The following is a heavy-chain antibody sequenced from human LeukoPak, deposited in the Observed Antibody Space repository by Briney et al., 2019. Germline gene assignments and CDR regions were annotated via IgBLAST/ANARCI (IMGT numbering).Heavy chain of an antibody. Sequence: SETLSLTCTVSGGSISSSSYYWGWLRQPPGKGREWIGSIYYSGSTYYNPSLKSRVTISVDTSKNQFSLKPSSVTAADTAVYYCARANDILTGVAFDIWGQGTMVTVSS. J-gene: IGHJ3*02. CDR1: GGSISSSSYY. CDR3: ARANDILTGVAFDI. D-gene: IGHD3-9*01. V-gene: IGHV4-39*07. CDR2: IYYSGST.